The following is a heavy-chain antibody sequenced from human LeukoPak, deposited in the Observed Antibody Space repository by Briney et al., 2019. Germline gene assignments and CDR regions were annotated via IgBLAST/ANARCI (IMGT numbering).Heavy chain of an antibody. V-gene: IGHV3-11*06. CDR3: ASRGDADAFDI. CDR2: ISGGSGYT. CDR1: GFTFSDYY. J-gene: IGHJ3*02. Sequence: TGGSLRLSCAASGFTFSDYYMSWIRQAPGKGLEWVSYISGGSGYTDYADSVKGRFTISRDNAKNSLYLQTNSLRAEDTAVYYCASRGDADAFDIWGQGTMVTVSS. D-gene: IGHD3-10*01.